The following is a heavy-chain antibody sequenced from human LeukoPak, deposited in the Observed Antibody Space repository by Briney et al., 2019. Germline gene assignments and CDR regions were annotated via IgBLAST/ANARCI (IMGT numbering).Heavy chain of an antibody. CDR1: GGSFSGFY. CDR3: ARGPGASKRSGAWYFDL. Sequence: PSETLSLTCAVYGGSFSGFYWIGLRQPPGKGRVGMGKINHSSSTNYDPCLKSRVTISVATSKTQFSLKLSSVTAADTAVYYCARGPGASKRSGAWYFDLWGRGTLVTVSS. D-gene: IGHD3-10*01. V-gene: IGHV4-34*01. J-gene: IGHJ2*01. CDR2: INHSSST.